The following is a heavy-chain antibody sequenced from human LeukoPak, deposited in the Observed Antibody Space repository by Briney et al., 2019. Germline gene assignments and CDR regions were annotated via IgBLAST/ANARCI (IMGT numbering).Heavy chain of an antibody. D-gene: IGHD5-18*01. J-gene: IGHJ4*02. V-gene: IGHV3-33*01. CDR2: IWYDGSNK. CDR3: ARASAPLGYSYGQGDY. Sequence: GSLRLSCAASGFTFSSYGMHWVRQAPGKGLEWVAVIWYDGSNKYYADSVKGRFTIFRDNSKNTLYLQMNSLRAEDTAVYYCARASAPLGYSYGQGDYWGQGTLVTVSS. CDR1: GFTFSSYG.